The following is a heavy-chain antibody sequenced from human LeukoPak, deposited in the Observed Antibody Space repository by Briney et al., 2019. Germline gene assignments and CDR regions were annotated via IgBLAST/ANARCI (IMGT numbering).Heavy chain of an antibody. CDR2: IYHSEST. CDR3: ARALGVGYDDY. D-gene: IGHD3-16*01. CDR1: GYSISSGYY. Sequence: SETLSLTCAVSGYSISSGYYWGWIRQPPGKGLEWIGSIYHSESTYYNPSLKSRVTISVDTSKNQFSLKLSSVTAADTAVYYCARALGVGYDDYWGQGTLVTVSS. V-gene: IGHV4-38-2*01. J-gene: IGHJ4*02.